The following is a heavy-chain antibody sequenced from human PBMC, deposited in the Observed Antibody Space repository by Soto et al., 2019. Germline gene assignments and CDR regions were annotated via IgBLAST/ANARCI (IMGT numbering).Heavy chain of an antibody. CDR3: ARGGDNWNYGWFDP. J-gene: IGHJ5*02. V-gene: IGHV4-34*01. D-gene: IGHD1-7*01. CDR1: GGSFSGYY. Sequence: XATLSLTCAVYGGSFSGYYWSWIRQPPGKGLEWIGEINHSGSTNYNPSLKSRVTISVDTSKNQFSLKLSSVTAADTAVYYCARGGDNWNYGWFDPWGQGTLVTV. CDR2: INHSGST.